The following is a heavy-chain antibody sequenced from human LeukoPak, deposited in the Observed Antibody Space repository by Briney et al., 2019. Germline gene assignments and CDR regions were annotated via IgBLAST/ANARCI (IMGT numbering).Heavy chain of an antibody. V-gene: IGHV3-48*01. CDR1: GFTFSSYS. CDR2: ISSSSSTI. J-gene: IGHJ4*02. CDR3: AREYYDFWSGYYDY. D-gene: IGHD3-3*01. Sequence: SGGSLRPSCAAAGFTFSSYSMNWVRQAPGKGLEWVSYISSSSSTIYYADSVKGRFTISRDNAKNSLYLQMNSLRAEDTAVYYCAREYYDFWSGYYDYWGQGTLVTVSS.